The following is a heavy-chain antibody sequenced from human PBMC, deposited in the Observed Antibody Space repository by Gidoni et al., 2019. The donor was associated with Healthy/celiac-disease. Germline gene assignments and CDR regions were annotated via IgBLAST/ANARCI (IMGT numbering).Heavy chain of an antibody. D-gene: IGHD3-22*01. CDR3: AKGVDSIGYYSGD. Sequence: EVQLLECGGGLLQPGGSLRLSCADSGFPFGSYAIGTVRQAPGKGLEWVSGIRGCGGSTYYADSVKGRFTIYRDNSKNTLYLQMNSLRAEDTAVYYCAKGVDSIGYYSGDWGQGTLVTVSS. V-gene: IGHV3-23*01. CDR1: GFPFGSYA. CDR2: IRGCGGST. J-gene: IGHJ4*02.